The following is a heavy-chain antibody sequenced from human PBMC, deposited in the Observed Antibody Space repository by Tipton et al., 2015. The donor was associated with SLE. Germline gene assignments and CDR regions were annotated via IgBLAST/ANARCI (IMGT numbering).Heavy chain of an antibody. CDR3: ARDPNGGYGSFDY. CDR1: DESLSNYH. D-gene: IGHD7-27*01. CDR2: IYYSGSS. V-gene: IGHV4-34*01. J-gene: IGHJ4*02. Sequence: TLSLTCAVYDESLSNYHWSWIRQPPGKGLEWIGRIYYSGSSYYNPSLKSRVTISVDTSKNQFSLKLSSVTAADTAVYYCARDPNGGYGSFDYWGLGALVTVSS.